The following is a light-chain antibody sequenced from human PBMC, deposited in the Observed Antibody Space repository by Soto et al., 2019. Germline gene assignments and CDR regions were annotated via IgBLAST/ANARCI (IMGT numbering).Light chain of an antibody. CDR1: SSNIGAGYD. V-gene: IGLV1-40*01. CDR2: GNS. J-gene: IGLJ2*01. CDR3: QSYDSSLRGVV. Sequence: QSVLTQPPSVSGAPGQRDTISCTGSSSNIGAGYDVHWYQQLPGTAPKLLIYGNSNRPSGVPDRFSGSKSGTSASLAITGLQAEDEADYYCQSYDSSLRGVVFGGGTKLTVL.